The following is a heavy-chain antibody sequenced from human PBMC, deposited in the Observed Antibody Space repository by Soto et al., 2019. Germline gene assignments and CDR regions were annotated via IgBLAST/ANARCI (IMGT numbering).Heavy chain of an antibody. D-gene: IGHD1-7*01. J-gene: IGHJ6*02. V-gene: IGHV3-23*01. CDR2: ISGSGGST. CDR1: GFTFSSYA. CDR3: AKFPELSYYYYGMDV. Sequence: GGSLSLYCAASGFTFSSYALSWVRQAPGKGLEWVSAISGSGGSTYYADSVKGRFTISRDNSKNTLYLQMNSLRAEDTAVYYCAKFPELSYYYYGMDVWGQGTTVTVSS.